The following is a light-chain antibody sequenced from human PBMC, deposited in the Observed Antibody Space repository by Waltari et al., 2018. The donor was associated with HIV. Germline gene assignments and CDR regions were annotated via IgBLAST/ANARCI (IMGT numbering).Light chain of an antibody. V-gene: IGLV1-51*01. Sequence: QSVLTQPPSVSAAPGQKVTISCSGSSSNIGDNYVSWYQQPPGTAPKLLIYDNNKRPSGFPDRFSAAKSGTSATLGITGLQTGDEADYYCGTWDSSLGAGLFGGGTKLTVL. CDR3: GTWDSSLGAGL. J-gene: IGLJ2*01. CDR1: SSNIGDNY. CDR2: DNN.